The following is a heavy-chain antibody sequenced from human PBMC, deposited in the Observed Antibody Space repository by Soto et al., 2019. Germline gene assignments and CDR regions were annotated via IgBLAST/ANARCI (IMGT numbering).Heavy chain of an antibody. D-gene: IGHD2-8*02. V-gene: IGHV4-30-2*01. J-gene: IGHJ4*02. Sequence: PSETLSLTCNMSGDSYSISTYSWSWIRQPPGKALQWIGFIYQSGVTSYNPSLASRVSISLDRSNNQCSLKLKSVTAADTAVYFCAHMLTGTGGHFDHWGQGALVTVSS. CDR3: AHMLTGTGGHFDH. CDR1: GDSYSISTYS. CDR2: IYQSGVT.